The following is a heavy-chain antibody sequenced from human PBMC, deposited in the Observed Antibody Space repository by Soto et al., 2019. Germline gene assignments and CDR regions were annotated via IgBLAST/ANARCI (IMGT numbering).Heavy chain of an antibody. CDR2: ISSNSSYI. D-gene: IGHD3-9*01. CDR3: SRDGANYDILTGPA. J-gene: IGHJ5*02. CDR1: GFTFSSNS. V-gene: IGHV3-21*04. Sequence: GSLSHSCAPAGFTFSSNSINCVRQAPGKGLEWASTISSNSSYIFYADSVNGGFTLSRDNAKNSLYLQMNSLRAEDTAVYYCSRDGANYDILTGPAWGQGTLVSVSS.